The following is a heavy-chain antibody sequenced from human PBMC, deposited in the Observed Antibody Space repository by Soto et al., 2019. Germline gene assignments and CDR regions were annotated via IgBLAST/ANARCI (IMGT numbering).Heavy chain of an antibody. CDR2: MNPNSGDT. CDR3: AFVSSWFVGHGMDV. V-gene: IGHV1-8*01. D-gene: IGHD6-13*01. J-gene: IGHJ6*02. Sequence: QVQLVQSGAEVKKPGASVKVSCKASGYAFTSYDIQWVRQATGQGLEWMGWMNPNSGDTGYAQKFEGRVTMTRDTSISTAYMEVGSLTSEDTAVYYCAFVSSWFVGHGMDVWGQGTTVIVSS. CDR1: GYAFTSYD.